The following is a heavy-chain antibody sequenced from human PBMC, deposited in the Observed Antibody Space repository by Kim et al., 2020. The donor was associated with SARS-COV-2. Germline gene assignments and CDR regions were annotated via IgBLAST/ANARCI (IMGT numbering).Heavy chain of an antibody. V-gene: IGHV4-39*01. D-gene: IGHD1-1*01. J-gene: IGHJ6*01. CDR2: IYHSANT. CDR3: ARQRDGYNDEYGMDV. Sequence: SETLSLTCSVSGGSIIDSNHYWGWVRQSPAKGLEWMGSIYHSANTYFNPSLKSRISMSADTSKNHFSLKLLSVTAADTAVYYCARQRDGYNDEYGMDVWG. CDR1: GGSIIDSNHY.